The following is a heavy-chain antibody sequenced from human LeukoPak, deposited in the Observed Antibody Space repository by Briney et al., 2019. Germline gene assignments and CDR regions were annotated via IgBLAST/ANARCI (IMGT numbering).Heavy chain of an antibody. CDR2: MNPNSGNT. Sequence: ASVKVSCKASGYTFTIYDINWVRQATGQGLEWMGWMNPNSGNTGYAQRFQGRVTMTRNTSISTAYMELSSLRSEDTAVYYCARTSSGRYGGSFDPWGQGTLVTVSS. J-gene: IGHJ5*02. CDR3: ARTSSGRYGGSFDP. V-gene: IGHV1-8*01. CDR1: GYTFTIYD. D-gene: IGHD6-19*01.